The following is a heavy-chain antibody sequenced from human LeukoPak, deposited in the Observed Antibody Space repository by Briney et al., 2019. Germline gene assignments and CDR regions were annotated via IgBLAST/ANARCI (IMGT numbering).Heavy chain of an antibody. J-gene: IGHJ5*02. CDR2: IYYSGST. CDR3: ARSGGLEGYIAVADWFDP. Sequence: TSETLSLTCTVSGGSISSYYWSWIRQPPGKGLEWIGYIYYSGSTNYNPSLKSRVTISVDTSKNQFSLKLSSVTAADTAVYYCARSGGLEGYIAVADWFDPWGQGTLVTVSS. V-gene: IGHV4-59*13. CDR1: GGSISSYY. D-gene: IGHD6-19*01.